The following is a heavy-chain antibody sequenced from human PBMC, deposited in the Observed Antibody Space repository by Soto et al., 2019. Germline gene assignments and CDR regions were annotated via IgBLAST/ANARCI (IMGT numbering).Heavy chain of an antibody. J-gene: IGHJ4*02. Sequence: EVQVLDSGGDLVQPGGSLRLYCVASGFSFSGYAMTWVRQAPGKGLEWVSTISGDTAHIYYADSVKGRFTISRDNSKNTVYLQMNSLRAEDTAIYYCAKKGPLTTTTGFDDWGQGTLVTVSS. CDR3: AKKGPLTTTTGFDD. CDR2: ISGDTAHI. V-gene: IGHV3-23*01. D-gene: IGHD1-26*01. CDR1: GFSFSGYA.